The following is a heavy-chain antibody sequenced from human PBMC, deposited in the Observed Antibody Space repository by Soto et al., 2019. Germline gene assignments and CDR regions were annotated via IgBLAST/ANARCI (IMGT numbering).Heavy chain of an antibody. J-gene: IGHJ6*03. CDR3: AKSRTGTLYFYYMDV. CDR2: ISGSGGST. V-gene: IGHV3-23*01. D-gene: IGHD1-1*01. Sequence: GGSLRHSCAATGFTFSNYAINCVRQAPGKGLEWVSAISGSGGSTYYADSVKGRFTISRDNSKNTLYLQMNSLRAEDTAVYYCAKSRTGTLYFYYMDVWGKGT. CDR1: GFTFSNYA.